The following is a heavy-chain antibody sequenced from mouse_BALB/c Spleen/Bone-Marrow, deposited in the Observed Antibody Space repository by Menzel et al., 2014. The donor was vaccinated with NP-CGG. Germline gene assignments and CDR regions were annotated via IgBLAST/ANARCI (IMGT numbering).Heavy chain of an antibody. V-gene: IGHV1-69*02. J-gene: IGHJ2*01. Sequence: QVQLQQSGAELVRPGASVKLSCKASGYTFTSYWINWVKQRPGQGLEWIGNIYPSDSYTNYNQKFKDKATLTVDKSSSTAYMQLSSPTSEDSAVYYCTRGGYYGSSYVDYWGQGTTLTVSS. D-gene: IGHD1-1*01. CDR2: IYPSDSYT. CDR1: GYTFTSYW. CDR3: TRGGYYGSSYVDY.